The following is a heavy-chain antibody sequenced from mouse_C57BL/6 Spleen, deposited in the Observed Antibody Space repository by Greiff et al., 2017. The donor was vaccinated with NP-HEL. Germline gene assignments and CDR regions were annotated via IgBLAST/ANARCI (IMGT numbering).Heavy chain of an antibody. CDR1: GYTFTDYY. CDR2: INPNNGGT. CDR3: ATHPVAY. Sequence: EVQLQQSGPELVKPGASVKISCKASGYTFTDYYMNWVKQSHGKSLEWIGDINPNNGGTSYNQKFKGKATLTVDKSSSTAYMELRSLTSEDSAVYYCATHPVAYWGQGTLVTVSA. J-gene: IGHJ3*01. V-gene: IGHV1-26*01.